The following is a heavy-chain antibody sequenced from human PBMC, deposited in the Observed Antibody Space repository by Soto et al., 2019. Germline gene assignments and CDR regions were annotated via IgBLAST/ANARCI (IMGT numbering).Heavy chain of an antibody. V-gene: IGHV1-18*01. CDR1: GYTFKTYG. D-gene: IGHD5-12*01. J-gene: IGHJ6*02. CDR2: ISAYNGDT. Sequence: ASVKVSCKASGYTFKTYGFSWVRQAPGQGLEWMGWISAYNGDTKYAQSVQGRVTMTTDTSTSTAYMELRSLRSDDSAVYYCARDPPLKGPGFYYGMDVWGQGTTVTVSS. CDR3: ARDPPLKGPGFYYGMDV.